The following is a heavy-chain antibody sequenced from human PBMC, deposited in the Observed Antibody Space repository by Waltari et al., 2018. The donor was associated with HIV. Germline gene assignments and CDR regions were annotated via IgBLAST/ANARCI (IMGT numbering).Heavy chain of an antibody. D-gene: IGHD3-22*01. V-gene: IGHV4-31*03. Sequence: QVQLQESGPGLVKPSQTLSLTCTVSGGSIRRSGYYWSWIRQHPGKGLEWIGYIYYSGSTYYNPSLKSRLTISVDTSKNQFSLKLNSVTAADTAVYYCARGWLSRGYYLWGQGTLVTVSS. J-gene: IGHJ4*02. CDR2: IYYSGST. CDR1: GGSIRRSGYY. CDR3: ARGWLSRGYYL.